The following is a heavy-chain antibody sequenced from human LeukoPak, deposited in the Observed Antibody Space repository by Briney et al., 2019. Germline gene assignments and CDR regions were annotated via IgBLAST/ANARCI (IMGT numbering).Heavy chain of an antibody. D-gene: IGHD3-22*01. J-gene: IGHJ4*02. CDR3: AKDGTHYYDSSGYPHYFDY. CDR2: IRYDGSNK. CDR1: GFTFSSYG. V-gene: IGHV3-30*02. Sequence: GGSLRLSCAASGFTFSSYGMHWVRQAPGKGLEWVAFIRYDGSNKYYADSVKGRFTISRDNSKNTLYLQMNSLRAEDTAVYYCAKDGTHYYDSSGYPHYFDYWGQGTLVTVSS.